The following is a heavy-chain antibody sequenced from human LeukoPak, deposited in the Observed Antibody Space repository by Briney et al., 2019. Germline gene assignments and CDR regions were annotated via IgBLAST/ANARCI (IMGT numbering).Heavy chain of an antibody. CDR3: ARFAAGGSYYYYMDV. V-gene: IGHV3-48*01. CDR1: GFTFSSYA. J-gene: IGHJ6*03. D-gene: IGHD6-25*01. CDR2: IGTSSTTI. Sequence: PGGSLRLSCAASGFTFSSYAMSWVRQPPGKGLEWVSNIGTSSTTIYYADSVKSRFTISRDNAKNSLYLQMNSLRADDTAVYYCARFAAGGSYYYYMDVWGKGTTVTVSS.